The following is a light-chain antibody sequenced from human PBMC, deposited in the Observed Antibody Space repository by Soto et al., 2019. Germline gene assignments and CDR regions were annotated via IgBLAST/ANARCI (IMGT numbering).Light chain of an antibody. V-gene: IGLV7-43*01. Sequence: QAVVTQEPSLTVSPGGTVTLTCASSTGAVTSGYYPNWFQKKPGQAPRALIYSTSNKYSWTPARFSGSLLGGKADLTLSGVQPEDEAEYYCLLYYGGQLGVFGGGTKLTVL. CDR1: TGAVTSGYY. CDR3: LLYYGGQLGV. CDR2: STS. J-gene: IGLJ2*01.